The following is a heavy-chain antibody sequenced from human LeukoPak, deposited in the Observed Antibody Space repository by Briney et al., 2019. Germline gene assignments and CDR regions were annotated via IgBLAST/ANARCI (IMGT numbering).Heavy chain of an antibody. Sequence: SSETLSLTCTVSSGSISTSNYYWGWVRQPPGKALEWIGNIFYSGSTYYSPSLKSRVTISLDTSRNQFSLKLNSVTAADTAVYYCARGRGVVVPAAIVGHYYYYYMDVWGKGTTVTVSS. V-gene: IGHV4-39*07. CDR2: IFYSGST. D-gene: IGHD2-2*01. CDR3: ARGRGVVVPAAIVGHYYYYYMDV. J-gene: IGHJ6*03. CDR1: SGSISTSNYY.